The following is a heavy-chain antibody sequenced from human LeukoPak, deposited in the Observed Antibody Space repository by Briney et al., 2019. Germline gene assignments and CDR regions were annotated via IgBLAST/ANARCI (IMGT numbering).Heavy chain of an antibody. CDR2: IWPDGSKT. D-gene: IGHD1-14*01. V-gene: IGHV3-30*02. J-gene: IGHJ4*02. Sequence: GGSLRLSCAASGFTFSRYAMHWVRQAPGKGLEWVAFIWPDGSKTYYADSVRGRFAISRDNSKNTLHLEMNTVRAEDTALYYCAKISSSSEPDFDYWGQGTLVTVS. CDR1: GFTFSRYA. CDR3: AKISSSSEPDFDY.